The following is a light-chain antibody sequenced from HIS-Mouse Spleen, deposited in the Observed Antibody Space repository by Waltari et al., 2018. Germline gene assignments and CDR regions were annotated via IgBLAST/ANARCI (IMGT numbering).Light chain of an antibody. CDR1: SRDVGGYHY. CDR3: SSYAGSNNYV. CDR2: EVS. J-gene: IGLJ1*01. V-gene: IGLV2-8*01. Sequence: QSALTQPPSASGSPGQSVTISCTGTSRDVGGYHYVSWYKPHPGKAPKLMIYEVSKRPSGVPDRFSGSKSGNTASLTVSGLQAEDEADYYCSSYAGSNNYVFGTGTKVTGL.